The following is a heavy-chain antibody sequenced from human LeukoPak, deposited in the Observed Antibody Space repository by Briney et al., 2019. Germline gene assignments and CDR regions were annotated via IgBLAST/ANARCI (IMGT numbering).Heavy chain of an antibody. CDR2: ISGSGGST. CDR1: GFTFSSYA. V-gene: IGHV3-23*01. J-gene: IGHJ4*02. D-gene: IGHD3-10*01. CDR3: AKDWGSVFGYFDY. Sequence: GGSLRLSCAASGFTFSSYAMSWVRQASGKGLEWVSAISGSGGSTYYADSVKGRFTISRDNSKNTLYLQMNSLRAEDTAVCYCAKDWGSVFGYFDYWGQGTLVTVSS.